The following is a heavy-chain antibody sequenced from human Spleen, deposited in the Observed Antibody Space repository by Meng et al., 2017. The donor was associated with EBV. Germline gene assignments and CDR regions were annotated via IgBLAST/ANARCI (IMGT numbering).Heavy chain of an antibody. D-gene: IGHD6-19*01. Sequence: QVQLVQSGSVLKKPGASMKVSCKAFGNTLSSHAMNWVRQAPGQGLEWLGWINTNTGSPTYAQGFRGRFLFSLDTSVSTAYLQISSLKAEDTAVYYCASGGWGDYWGQGTLVTVSS. CDR2: INTNTGSP. J-gene: IGHJ4*02. V-gene: IGHV7-4-1*02. CDR1: GNTLSSHA. CDR3: ASGGWGDY.